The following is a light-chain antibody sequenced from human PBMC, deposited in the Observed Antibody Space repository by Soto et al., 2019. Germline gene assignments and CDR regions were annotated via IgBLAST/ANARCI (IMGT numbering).Light chain of an antibody. V-gene: IGKV3-15*01. Sequence: EIVMTQSPATLSVSPGESATLSCRASQSISSELAWYQQKPGQPPSLLIYGASTSATGVPASFTGSGSGSDFTLTISGLKSEDFAVYYCQQSHNWPLTFGQGTRMEI. J-gene: IGKJ2*01. CDR3: QQSHNWPLT. CDR2: GAS. CDR1: QSISSE.